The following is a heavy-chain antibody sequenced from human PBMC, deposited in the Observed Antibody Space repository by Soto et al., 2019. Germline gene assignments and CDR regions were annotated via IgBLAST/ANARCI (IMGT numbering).Heavy chain of an antibody. Sequence: EVQLVESGGGLVKPGGSLRLSCAASGLTFNAFSMNWVRQAPGKGLEWVSSISSGGSYRLYADSLRGKLTISRHNTKNSLHLQMNSLRAEDTAVFYGARSLRAVVGLDSFDIWGQGTVVTLSS. CDR1: GLTFNAFS. CDR3: ARSLRAVVGLDSFDI. D-gene: IGHD6-19*01. CDR2: ISSGGSYR. J-gene: IGHJ3*02. V-gene: IGHV3-21*01.